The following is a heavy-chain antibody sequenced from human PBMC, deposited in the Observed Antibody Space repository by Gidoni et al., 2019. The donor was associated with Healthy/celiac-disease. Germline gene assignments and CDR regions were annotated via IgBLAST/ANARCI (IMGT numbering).Heavy chain of an antibody. CDR2: ISYDGSNK. CDR3: ARSYHSSGWYLVTPIYHLGY. Sequence: IYGVRQAPGKGLEWVAVISYDGSNKYYADSVKGRFTISRDNSKNTLYLQMNSLRAEDTAVYYCARSYHSSGWYLVTPIYHLGYWGQGTLVTVSS. J-gene: IGHJ4*02. V-gene: IGHV3-30-3*01. D-gene: IGHD6-19*01.